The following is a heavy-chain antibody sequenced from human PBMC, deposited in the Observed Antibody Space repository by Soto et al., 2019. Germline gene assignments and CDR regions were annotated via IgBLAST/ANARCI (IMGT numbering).Heavy chain of an antibody. J-gene: IGHJ4*02. CDR1: GYNFTKYS. Sequence: QVQLVQSAADVKKPGASVKVSCQASGYNFTKYSIYWVRQAPGQGLEYMGWISGGKDNARYSQKFLGRVTITQSSSASRVFMELSGLRSEDTAVYYCARVGYFDSDGFPSPYDYWGQGTLVTVSS. CDR3: ARVGYFDSDGFPSPYDY. V-gene: IGHV1-3*01. CDR2: ISGGKDNA. D-gene: IGHD3-22*01.